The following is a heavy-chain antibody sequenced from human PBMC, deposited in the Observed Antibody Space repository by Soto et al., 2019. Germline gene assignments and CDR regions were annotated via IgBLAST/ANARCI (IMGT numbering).Heavy chain of an antibody. Sequence: LSLTCTVSGGSISSGGYYWSWIRQHPGKGLEWIGYIYYSGSTYYNPSLKSRVTISVDTSKNQFSLKLSSVTAADTAVYYCARGDGYCSGGSCYGPVDYWGQGTLVTVSS. CDR1: GGSISSGGYY. V-gene: IGHV4-31*03. CDR2: IYYSGST. CDR3: ARGDGYCSGGSCYGPVDY. D-gene: IGHD2-15*01. J-gene: IGHJ4*02.